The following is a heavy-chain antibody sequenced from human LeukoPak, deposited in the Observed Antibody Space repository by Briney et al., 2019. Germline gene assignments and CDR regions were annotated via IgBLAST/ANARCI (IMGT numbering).Heavy chain of an antibody. CDR1: GFIFSSYA. D-gene: IGHD3-10*02. CDR2: ISYDGINK. V-gene: IGHV3-30*04. CDR3: AELGITMIGGV. J-gene: IGHJ6*04. Sequence: GGSLRLSCAVSGFIFSSYAMHWVRQAPGKGLEWVAVISYDGINKHYADSVKGRFTISRDNAKNSLYLQMNSLRAEDTAVYYCAELGITMIGGVWGKGTTVTISS.